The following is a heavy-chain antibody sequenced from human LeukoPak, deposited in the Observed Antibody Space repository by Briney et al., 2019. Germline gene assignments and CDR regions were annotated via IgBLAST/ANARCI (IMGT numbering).Heavy chain of an antibody. Sequence: TGGSLRLSCAASGFTFSGSAMHWVRQASGKGLEWVGRIRSKANSYATAYAASVKGRFTISRDDSKNTAYLQMNSLKTEDTAGYYCTRHYYGGNSVDFDYWGQGTLVTVSS. J-gene: IGHJ4*02. D-gene: IGHD4-17*01. CDR2: IRSKANSYAT. CDR1: GFTFSGSA. V-gene: IGHV3-73*01. CDR3: TRHYYGGNSVDFDY.